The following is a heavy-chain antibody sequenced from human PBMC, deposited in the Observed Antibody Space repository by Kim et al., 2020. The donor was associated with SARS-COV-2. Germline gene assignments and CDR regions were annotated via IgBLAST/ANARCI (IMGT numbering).Heavy chain of an antibody. Sequence: GGSLRLSCAASGFTFSSYGMSWVRQTPGKGLEWVSGISGSGGSTDYADSVKGRFTISRDNSKNTLYLQVNSLRAEDTAVYYCAKEGNHCNGGNCYLLVDYGMDVWGQGTTLTVSS. J-gene: IGHJ6*02. V-gene: IGHV3-23*01. D-gene: IGHD2-15*01. CDR2: ISGSGGST. CDR1: GFTFSSYG. CDR3: AKEGNHCNGGNCYLLVDYGMDV.